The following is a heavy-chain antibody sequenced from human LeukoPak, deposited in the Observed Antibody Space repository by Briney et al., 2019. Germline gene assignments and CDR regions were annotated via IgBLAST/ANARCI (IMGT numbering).Heavy chain of an antibody. Sequence: PGGSLRLSCAASGFTFSNAWMSWVRQAPGKGLEWVAVISYDGSNKYYADSVKGRFTVSRDNSKNTLYLQMNSLRAEDTAVYYCAREVRDYGDYALGYYYGMDVWGQGTTVTVSS. V-gene: IGHV3-30-3*01. D-gene: IGHD4-17*01. CDR3: AREVRDYGDYALGYYYGMDV. CDR1: GFTFSNAW. J-gene: IGHJ6*02. CDR2: ISYDGSNK.